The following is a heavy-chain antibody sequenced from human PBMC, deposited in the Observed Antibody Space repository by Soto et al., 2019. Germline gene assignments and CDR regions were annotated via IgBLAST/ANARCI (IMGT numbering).Heavy chain of an antibody. V-gene: IGHV3-15*07. CDR1: GFTFSNAW. Sequence: GGFLRLSCAASGFTFSNAWMNWVRQAPGKGLEWVGRIKSKTDGGTTDYAAPVKGRFTISRDDSKNTLYLQMNSLKTEDTAVYYCTTDSGQLLYYYYYGMDVWGQGTTVTVSS. CDR3: TTDSGQLLYYYYYGMDV. J-gene: IGHJ6*02. CDR2: IKSKTDGGTT. D-gene: IGHD2-2*01.